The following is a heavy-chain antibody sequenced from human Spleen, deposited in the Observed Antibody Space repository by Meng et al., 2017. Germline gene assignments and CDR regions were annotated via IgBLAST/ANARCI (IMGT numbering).Heavy chain of an antibody. CDR2: IYGGGNT. J-gene: IGHJ4*02. D-gene: IGHD2-21*01. Sequence: GESLKISCAASGFTVSHNYMSWVRQAPGKGLEWVSVIYGGGNTYYAASVKDRFTISRDNSKNTVFLQINSLRGEDTAVYYCARSHIDKYDLSGIPLEYWGQGPLVTVS. CDR1: GFTVSHNY. CDR3: ARSHIDKYDLSGIPLEY. V-gene: IGHV3-66*02.